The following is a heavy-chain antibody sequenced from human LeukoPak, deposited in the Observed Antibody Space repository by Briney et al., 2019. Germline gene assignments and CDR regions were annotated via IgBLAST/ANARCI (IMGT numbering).Heavy chain of an antibody. CDR1: GFTFSSYS. V-gene: IGHV3-21*01. D-gene: IGHD1-26*01. J-gene: IGHJ4*02. Sequence: GGSLRLSCAASGFTFSSYSMNWVRQAPGKGLEWVSSISSSSSYIYYADSVKGRFTISRDNAKNSLYLQINSLRAEDTAVYYCATGGREELLYVGFDYWGQGTLVTVSS. CDR2: ISSSSSYI. CDR3: ATGGREELLYVGFDY.